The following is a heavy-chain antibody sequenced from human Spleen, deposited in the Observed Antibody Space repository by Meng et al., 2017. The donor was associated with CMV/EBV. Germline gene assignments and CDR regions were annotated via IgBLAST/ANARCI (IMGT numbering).Heavy chain of an antibody. J-gene: IGHJ4*02. CDR3: ARDSGYGAVDY. CDR2: IFYSGST. D-gene: IGHD5-12*01. CDR1: GGSISSGGYY. Sequence: CPVPGGSISSGGYYWSWIRQHPVTGLEWIGYIFYSGSTYYNPSLKSRVIISVDTSKNQFSLKLSSVTAADTAVYYCARDSGYGAVDYWGQGTLVTVSS. V-gene: IGHV4-31*03.